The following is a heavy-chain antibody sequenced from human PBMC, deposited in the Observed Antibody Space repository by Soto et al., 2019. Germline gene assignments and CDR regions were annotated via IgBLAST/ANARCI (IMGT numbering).Heavy chain of an antibody. CDR3: SRSLDY. J-gene: IGHJ4*02. V-gene: IGHV3-7*01. CDR1: GFTFSSYW. Sequence: GGSLRLSCTASGFTFSSYWMDWVRQAPGKGLEWVANINQDGSEEHYVDSVKGRFTISRDNAKNSLYLQMSSLTAEDSALYYCSRSLDYWGQGTPVTVSS. CDR2: INQDGSEE.